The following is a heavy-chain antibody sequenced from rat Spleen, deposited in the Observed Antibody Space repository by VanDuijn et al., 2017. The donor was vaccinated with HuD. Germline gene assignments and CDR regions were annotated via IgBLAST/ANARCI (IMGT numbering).Heavy chain of an antibody. D-gene: IGHD1-2*01. CDR3: AKDMSRTIAARSYWYFDF. CDR1: GFTFSDYY. CDR2: IIYDGSTT. J-gene: IGHJ1*01. V-gene: IGHV5-17*01. Sequence: EVQLVESDGGLVQPGRSLKLSCAASGFTFSDYYMAWVRQAPKKGLEWVATIIYDGSTTYYRDSVKGQFTLSRDNAKSTLYLQMESLRSEDTATYYCAKDMSRTIAARSYWYFDFWGPGTMVTVSS.